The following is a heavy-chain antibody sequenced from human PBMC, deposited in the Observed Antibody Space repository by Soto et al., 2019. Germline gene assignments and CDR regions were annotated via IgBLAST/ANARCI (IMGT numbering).Heavy chain of an antibody. D-gene: IGHD3-16*01. CDR3: GGRFATAASLAY. J-gene: IGHJ4*02. Sequence: EVQLVESGGGLIQPGGSLRLSCAASGLIVSSNCLTWVRQAPGKGLECVSLTCSGGTTYYADSVRGRFTISSDNSKNTLYLQMNSLSAADQPVYSGGGRFATAASLAYWGQGTLVTGSS. V-gene: IGHV3-53*01. CDR1: GLIVSSNC. CDR2: TCSGGTT.